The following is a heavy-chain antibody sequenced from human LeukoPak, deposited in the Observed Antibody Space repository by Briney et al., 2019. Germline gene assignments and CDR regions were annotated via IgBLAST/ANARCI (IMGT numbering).Heavy chain of an antibody. J-gene: IGHJ4*02. CDR2: IYSGGST. V-gene: IGHV3-66*01. CDR1: GFTFSNYA. D-gene: IGHD6-19*01. CDR3: ARDTTAVAGGREFYFDY. Sequence: PGGSLRLSCAVSGFTFSNYAMIWVRQAPGKGLEWVSVIYSGGSTYYADSVKGRFTISRDNSKNTLYLQMNSLRAEDTAVYYCARDTTAVAGGREFYFDYWGQGTLVTVSS.